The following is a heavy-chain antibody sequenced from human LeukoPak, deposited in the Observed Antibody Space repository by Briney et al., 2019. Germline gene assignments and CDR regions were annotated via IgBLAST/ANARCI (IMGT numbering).Heavy chain of an antibody. J-gene: IGHJ4*02. CDR3: ARAEGYCSSTSCYYYFDY. V-gene: IGHV3-48*03. CDR2: ISSSGSTI. CDR1: GFTFSRFW. D-gene: IGHD2-2*01. Sequence: GGSLRLSCAASGFTFSRFWMNWVRQAPGRGLEWVSYISSSGSTIYYADSVKGRFTISRDNAKNSLYLQMNSLRAEDTAVYYCARAEGYCSSTSCYYYFDYWGQGTLVTVSS.